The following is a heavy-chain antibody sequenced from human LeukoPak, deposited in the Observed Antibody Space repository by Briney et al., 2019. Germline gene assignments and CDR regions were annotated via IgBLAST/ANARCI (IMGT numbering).Heavy chain of an antibody. V-gene: IGHV1-2*02. Sequence: GASVKVSCKASGYTFTGYYMHWVRQAPGQGLEWMGWINPNSGGTNYAQKFQGRVTMTRDTSISTAYMELSRLRSDDTAVYYCARVPHYYDSSGPPRYWGQGTPVTVSS. D-gene: IGHD3-22*01. CDR3: ARVPHYYDSSGPPRY. CDR1: GYTFTGYY. CDR2: INPNSGGT. J-gene: IGHJ4*02.